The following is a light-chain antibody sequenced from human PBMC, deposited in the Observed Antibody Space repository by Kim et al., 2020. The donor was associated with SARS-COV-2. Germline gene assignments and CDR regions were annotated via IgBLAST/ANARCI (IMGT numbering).Light chain of an antibody. J-gene: IGKJ1*01. V-gene: IGKV4-1*01. CDR1: QSVLYSSNNKNY. Sequence: DIVMTQSPDSLAASLGERATINCKSSQSVLYSSNNKNYLAWYQQKPGQPPKLLIYWASTRESGVPDRFSGSGSGTDFTLTISSLQAEDVAVYYCQQYYSTPQFGQGTKVDIK. CDR3: QQYYSTPQ. CDR2: WAS.